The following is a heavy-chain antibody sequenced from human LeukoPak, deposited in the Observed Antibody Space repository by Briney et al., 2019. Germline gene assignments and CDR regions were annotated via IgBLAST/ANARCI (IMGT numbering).Heavy chain of an antibody. Sequence: GGSLRLSCTASGFTFGDYAMSWVRQAPGKGLEWVGFIRSKAYGGTTEYAASVKGRFTISRDDSKSIAYLQMNSLKTEDTAVYYCTRDDDRRAPATDWGQGTLVTVSS. J-gene: IGHJ4*02. V-gene: IGHV3-49*04. CDR1: GFTFGDYA. CDR2: IRSKAYGGTT. CDR3: TRDDDRRAPATD.